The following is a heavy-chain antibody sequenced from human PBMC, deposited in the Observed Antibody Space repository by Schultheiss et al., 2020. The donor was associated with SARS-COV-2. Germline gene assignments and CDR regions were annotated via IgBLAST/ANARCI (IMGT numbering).Heavy chain of an antibody. CDR1: GFTSSNYG. D-gene: IGHD3-3*01. CDR2: ISYDGSNK. Sequence: GGSLRLSCAASGFTSSNYGMHWVRQAPGKGLEWVAVISYDGSNKYYADSVKGRFTISRDNSKNTLYLQMNSLRAEDTAVYYCAKDFDFWSGTDYWGQGTLVTVSS. CDR3: AKDFDFWSGTDY. J-gene: IGHJ4*02. V-gene: IGHV3-30*18.